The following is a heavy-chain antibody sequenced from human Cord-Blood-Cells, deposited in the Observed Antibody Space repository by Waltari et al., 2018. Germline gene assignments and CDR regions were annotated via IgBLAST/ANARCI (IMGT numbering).Heavy chain of an antibody. CDR1: GGSISSSSYY. CDR3: ARRTLLRYFDY. V-gene: IGHV4-39*01. CDR2: FYYSGST. J-gene: IGHJ4*02. Sequence: QLQLQESGPGLVKPSETLSLTCTVSGGSISSSSYYWGWIRQPPGKGLEWIGSFYYSGSTYYNPSLKSRVTISVDTSKNQFSLKLSSVTAADTAVYYCARRTLLRYFDYWGQGTLVTVSS. D-gene: IGHD3-9*01.